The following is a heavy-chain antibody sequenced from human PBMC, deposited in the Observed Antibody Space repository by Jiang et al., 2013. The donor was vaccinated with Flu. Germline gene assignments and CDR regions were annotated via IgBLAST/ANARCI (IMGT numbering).Heavy chain of an antibody. V-gene: IGHV4-34*01. D-gene: IGHD1-26*01. J-gene: IGHJ4*02. CDR1: GGSFSGYY. CDR2: INHSGST. Sequence: LLKPSETLSLTCAVYGGSFSGYYWSWIRQPPGKGLEWIGEINHSGSTNYNPSLKSRVTISVDTSKNQFSLKLSSVTAADTAVYYCASGVGLIDYWGQGTLVTVSS. CDR3: ASGVGLIDY.